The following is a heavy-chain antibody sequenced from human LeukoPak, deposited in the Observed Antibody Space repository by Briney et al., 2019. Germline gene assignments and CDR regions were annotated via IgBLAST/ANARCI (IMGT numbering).Heavy chain of an antibody. J-gene: IGHJ4*02. CDR1: GYTFTSYW. V-gene: IGHV5-51*01. CDR2: IYPGDSDT. Sequence: GESLKISCKGSGYTFTSYWIGWVRQVPGKGLEWVGIIYPGDSDTRYSPSFQGQVTISADKSISTAYLQWSSLKASDTAMYYCARLADETIAAAGLDYWGQGTLVTVSS. D-gene: IGHD6-13*01. CDR3: ARLADETIAAAGLDY.